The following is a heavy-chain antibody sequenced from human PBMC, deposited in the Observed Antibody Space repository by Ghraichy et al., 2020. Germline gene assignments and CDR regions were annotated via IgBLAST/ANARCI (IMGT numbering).Heavy chain of an antibody. V-gene: IGHV4-39*02. J-gene: IGHJ5*02. Sequence: GALRLSCTVSGGSISSSSYYWGWIRQPPGKGLEWIGSIYYSGSTYYNPSLKSRVTISVDTSKNQFSLKLSSVTAADTAVYYCARESKLELRSTNWFDPWGQGTLVTVSS. CDR2: IYYSGST. CDR1: GGSISSSSYY. CDR3: ARESKLELRSTNWFDP. D-gene: IGHD1-7*01.